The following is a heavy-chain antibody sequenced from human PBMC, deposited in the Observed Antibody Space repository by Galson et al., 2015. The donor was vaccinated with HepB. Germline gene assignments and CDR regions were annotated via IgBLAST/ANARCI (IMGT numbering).Heavy chain of an antibody. V-gene: IGHV2-70*11. J-gene: IGHJ5*01. CDR1: GFSLSTSGMC. CDR2: IDWDDDK. D-gene: IGHD6-19*01. Sequence: PALVKPTQTLTLTCTFSGFSLSTSGMCVTWIRQPPGKALEWLARIDWDDDKYYNTSLKTRLTISKDTSKNQVVLTMTNMDPVDTATYHCARIRMTVAAGAFDSWGQGTLVTVSS. CDR3: ARIRMTVAAGAFDS.